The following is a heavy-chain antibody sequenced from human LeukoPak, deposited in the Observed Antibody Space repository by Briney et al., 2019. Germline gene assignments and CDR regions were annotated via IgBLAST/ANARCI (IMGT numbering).Heavy chain of an antibody. CDR2: INTGNGKT. V-gene: IGHV1-3*04. D-gene: IGHD3-10*01. J-gene: IGHJ4*02. CDR3: ASDEPYGSGGGDY. CDR1: GYIFTSYA. Sequence: GSVSVSCTASGYIFTSYAMHWGRQAPGQRGEGMGWINTGNGKTKYTQRFQGRVTITRDTSASTAYMELSSLRSEDTAVYYCASDEPYGSGGGDYWGQGTLVTVSS.